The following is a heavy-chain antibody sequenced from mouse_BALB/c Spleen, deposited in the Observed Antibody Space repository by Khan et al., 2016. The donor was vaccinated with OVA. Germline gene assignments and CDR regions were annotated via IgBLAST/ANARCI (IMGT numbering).Heavy chain of an antibody. J-gene: IGHJ2*01. CDR3: ARSRYYGSSYFDY. CDR1: GYTFSGYW. V-gene: IGHV1-9*01. D-gene: IGHD1-1*01. Sequence: QVQLQQSGAELMKPGASVKISCKATGYTFSGYWIEWVKQRPGHGLEWIGEILPGSGSTKYNEQFQGKATVTADTSSNTAYMQLSSLTSEDSAVYYCARSRYYGSSYFDYWGQGTTLTVSS. CDR2: ILPGSGST.